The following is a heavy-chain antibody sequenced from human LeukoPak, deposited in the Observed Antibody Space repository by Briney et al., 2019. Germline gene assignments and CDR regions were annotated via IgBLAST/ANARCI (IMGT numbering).Heavy chain of an antibody. D-gene: IGHD6-19*01. V-gene: IGHV7-4-1*02. CDR2: INTDTGNP. J-gene: IGHJ4*02. CDR1: GYTFISYA. CDR3: ARNSREGSGWDFDY. Sequence: ASVKVSCKASGYTFISYAMNWVRQAPGQGLEWMGWINTDTGNPMYAQGFTGRFVFSLDTSVSTAYLQVSSLKAEDTAVYYCARNSREGSGWDFDYWGQGTLVTVSS.